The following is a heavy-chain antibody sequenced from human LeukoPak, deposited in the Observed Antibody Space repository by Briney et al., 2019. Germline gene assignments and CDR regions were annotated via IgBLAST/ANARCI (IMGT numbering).Heavy chain of an antibody. CDR1: GGSISSGSYY. J-gene: IGHJ4*02. CDR3: ARGVSTINFDY. D-gene: IGHD5/OR15-5a*01. V-gene: IGHV4-61*02. CDR2: IYASGST. Sequence: PSETLSLTCTVSGGSISSGSYYWSWIRQPAGKGLEWIGRIYASGSTNYNPSLKSRATISVDTSKNQFSLKLSSVTAADTAVYYCARGVSTINFDYWGQGTLVTVSS.